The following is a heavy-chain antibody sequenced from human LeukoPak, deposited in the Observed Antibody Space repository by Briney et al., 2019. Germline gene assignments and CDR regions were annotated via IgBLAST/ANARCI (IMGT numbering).Heavy chain of an antibody. J-gene: IGHJ5*02. Sequence: GGSLRPSCAPSGFTFSSYAMSWVRQAPGKGLEWVSAISGSGGSTYFADSVKGRFTISRDNSKNTLYLQMNSLRAEDTAVYYCAKTSGYRRFDPWGQGTLVTVSS. CDR2: ISGSGGST. V-gene: IGHV3-23*01. CDR3: AKTSGYRRFDP. D-gene: IGHD5-12*01. CDR1: GFTFSSYA.